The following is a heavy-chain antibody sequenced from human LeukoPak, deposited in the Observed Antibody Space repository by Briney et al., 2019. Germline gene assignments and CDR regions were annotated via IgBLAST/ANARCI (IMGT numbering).Heavy chain of an antibody. J-gene: IGHJ3*02. CDR1: GYTFTSND. CDR2: MNPNSGNT. CDR3: ARDLGSEAAADNVGVAFDI. D-gene: IGHD6-13*01. Sequence: ASVKVSCKASGYTFTSNDINWVRQATGQGLEWMGWMNPNSGNTAYAQKFQGRVTMTRNTAISTAYMELSSLRSEDTAVYYCARDLGSEAAADNVGVAFDIWGQGTMVTVSS. V-gene: IGHV1-8*01.